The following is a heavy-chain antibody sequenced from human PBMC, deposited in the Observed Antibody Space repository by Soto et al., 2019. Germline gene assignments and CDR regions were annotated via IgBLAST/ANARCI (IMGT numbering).Heavy chain of an antibody. J-gene: IGHJ4*02. CDR2: MNPKSGHT. D-gene: IGHD1-1*01. CDR3: ARRIPDGKVAS. V-gene: IGHV1-8*01. CDR1: GYSFTDYS. Sequence: QVQLVQSGAEVKKPGASVKLSCKASGYSFTDYSINWGRQAPGQGLEWMGWMNPKSGHTAHAQKIQGRVTLTRDTSKNTVYMELSSLTSGDTAVYFCARRIPDGKVASWGQGTQVTISS.